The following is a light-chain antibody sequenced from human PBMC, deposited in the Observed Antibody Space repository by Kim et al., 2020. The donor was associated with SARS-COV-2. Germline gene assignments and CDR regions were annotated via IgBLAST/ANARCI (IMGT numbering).Light chain of an antibody. CDR3: QQTNIFPYT. CDR2: SAS. V-gene: IGKV1D-12*01. J-gene: IGKJ2*01. CDR1: QGVGSW. Sequence: DIQMTQSPSSVSASVGDRVTIICRASQGVGSWLSWYQQKPGKAPQLLIYSASRLQSGVPLRFSGGGSGTDFILTISSLQPEDFATYYCQQTNIFPYTFGQGTKLEI.